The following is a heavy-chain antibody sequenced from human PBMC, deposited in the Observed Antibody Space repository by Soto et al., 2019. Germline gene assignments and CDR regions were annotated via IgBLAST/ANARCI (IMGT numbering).Heavy chain of an antibody. CDR2: IKQDRSEE. Sequence: GGSLRLSCAASGFTFSSYWMSWVRQAPGKGLEWVANIKQDRSEEYYVDSVKGRFTISRDNAKNSLYLQMNSLRAEDTAVYYCAREGASGPYYSYGMDVWGQGTTVTVSS. D-gene: IGHD6-13*01. J-gene: IGHJ6*02. CDR1: GFTFSSYW. V-gene: IGHV3-7*01. CDR3: AREGASGPYYSYGMDV.